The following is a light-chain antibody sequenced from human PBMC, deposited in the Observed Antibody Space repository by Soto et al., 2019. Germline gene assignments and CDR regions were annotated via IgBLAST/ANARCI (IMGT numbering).Light chain of an antibody. J-gene: IGLJ1*01. Sequence: QSVLTQPASVSGSPGQSIAISRTGTSSDVGAFNYVSWYQQHPGKAPKFMIFDVSSRPSGVSDRFSGSKSGNTAFLTISGLQTEDEADYYCASYTTSSTYVFGTGTKVTVL. V-gene: IGLV2-14*03. CDR1: SSDVGAFNY. CDR2: DVS. CDR3: ASYTTSSTYV.